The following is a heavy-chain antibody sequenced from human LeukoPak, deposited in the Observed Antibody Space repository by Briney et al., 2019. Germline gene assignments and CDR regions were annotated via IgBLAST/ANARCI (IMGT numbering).Heavy chain of an antibody. J-gene: IGHJ5*02. D-gene: IGHD3-22*01. Sequence: PWEALSLTRTVSGGSMSSYYWSWIRQPPGKGLEWIGYIYYSGSTNYNPPLKSRVTISVDTSKNQFSLKLSSVTAADTAVYYCASVKYYYDSSGYPGWFDPWGQGTLVTVSS. CDR1: GGSMSSYY. CDR2: IYYSGST. CDR3: ASVKYYYDSSGYPGWFDP. V-gene: IGHV4-59*01.